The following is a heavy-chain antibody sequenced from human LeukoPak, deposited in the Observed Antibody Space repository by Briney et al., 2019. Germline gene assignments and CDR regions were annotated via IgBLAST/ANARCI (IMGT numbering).Heavy chain of an antibody. Sequence: PGGYLRCSCAASGFNFSPYPMNWVRQAPGKGLEWVSHLGSDGNTEYHLDSVRGRFTMSRDNAKSLLFLQMNSLRAEDTAVYYCARDTLNGPFVISLDFWGQGVLVTVSS. CDR2: LGSDGNTE. CDR1: GFNFSPYP. D-gene: IGHD3-9*01. CDR3: ARDTLNGPFVISLDF. J-gene: IGHJ4*02. V-gene: IGHV3-48*03.